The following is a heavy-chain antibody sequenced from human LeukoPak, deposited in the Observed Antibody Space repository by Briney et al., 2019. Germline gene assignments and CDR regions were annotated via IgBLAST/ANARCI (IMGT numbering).Heavy chain of an antibody. J-gene: IGHJ4*02. D-gene: IGHD3-16*02. V-gene: IGHV4-59*12. CDR3: ARGRVMITFGGVIARGPFDY. CDR1: GGSISSYY. CDR2: IYYSGST. Sequence: SETLSLTCTVSGGSISSYYWSWIRQPPGKGLEWIGYIYYSGSTNYNPSLKSRVTISVDTSKNQFSLKLSSVTAADTAVYYCARGRVMITFGGVIARGPFDYWGQGTLVTVSS.